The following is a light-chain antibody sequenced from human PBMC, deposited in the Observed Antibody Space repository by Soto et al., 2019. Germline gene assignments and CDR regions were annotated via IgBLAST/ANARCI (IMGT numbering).Light chain of an antibody. J-gene: IGLJ2*01. V-gene: IGLV2-14*01. CDR2: GVT. Sequence: QSALTQPVSVSGSPGQSITISCTGTSSDIGAYNYVSWYQQHPGKAPKLMIYGVTNRPSGVSNRFSGSKSGNTASLTISGLQAEDEADYYCSSYTTRSTLGFGGGTKLTVL. CDR3: SSYTTRSTLG. CDR1: SSDIGAYNY.